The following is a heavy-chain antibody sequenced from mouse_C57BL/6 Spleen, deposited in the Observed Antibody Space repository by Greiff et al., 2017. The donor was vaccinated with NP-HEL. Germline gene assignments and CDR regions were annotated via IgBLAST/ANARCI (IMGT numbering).Heavy chain of an antibody. Sequence: VQLQQSGAELVRPGASVKLSCTASGFNIKDDYMHWVKQRPEQGLEWIGWIDPENGDTEYASKFQGKATITADTSSNTAYLQLSSLTSEDTAVYYCTEITFDYWGQGTTLTVSS. D-gene: IGHD1-3*01. CDR3: TEITFDY. J-gene: IGHJ2*01. CDR2: IDPENGDT. CDR1: GFNIKDDY. V-gene: IGHV14-4*01.